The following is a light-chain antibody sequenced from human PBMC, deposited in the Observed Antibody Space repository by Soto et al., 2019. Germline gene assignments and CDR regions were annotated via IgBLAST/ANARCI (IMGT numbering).Light chain of an antibody. CDR3: QQYQTYST. Sequence: DIQMTQSPSSLSASVGDRVTITCRASQSISSWLAWYQQKPGKAPKLLIYKASSLESGVPSRFSGSGSGTEFTLTISSLQPDDFATYFCQQYQTYSTFGQGTRLGL. V-gene: IGKV1-5*03. CDR2: KAS. CDR1: QSISSW. J-gene: IGKJ5*01.